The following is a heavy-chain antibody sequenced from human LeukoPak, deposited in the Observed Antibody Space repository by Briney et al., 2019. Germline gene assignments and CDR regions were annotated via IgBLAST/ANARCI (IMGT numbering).Heavy chain of an antibody. CDR3: ARGVSDYYDSRVNWFDP. D-gene: IGHD3-22*01. CDR2: ISSSGSTI. CDR1: GFTFSSYE. V-gene: IGHV3-48*03. J-gene: IGHJ5*02. Sequence: SGGSLRLSCAASGFTFSSYEMNWVRQAPGKGLEWVSYISSSGSTIYYADSVKGRFTISRDNAKNSLYLQMNSLRAEDTAVYYCARGVSDYYDSRVNWFDPWGQGTLVTVSS.